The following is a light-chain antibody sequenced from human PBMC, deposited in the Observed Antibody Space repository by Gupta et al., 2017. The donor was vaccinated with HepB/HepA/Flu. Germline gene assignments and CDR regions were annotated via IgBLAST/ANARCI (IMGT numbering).Light chain of an antibody. Sequence: DIQMTQSPSTLSASVGDRVTITCRASQSVNNWLAWYQQNPGKAPKLLLYEASTLESGVPSRFSGSGSGTEFTLTISSLQPDDFATYYCQEYKSSPTTFRQARRLEIK. CDR1: QSVNNW. V-gene: IGKV1-5*03. CDR2: EAS. CDR3: QEYKSSPTT. J-gene: IGKJ5*01.